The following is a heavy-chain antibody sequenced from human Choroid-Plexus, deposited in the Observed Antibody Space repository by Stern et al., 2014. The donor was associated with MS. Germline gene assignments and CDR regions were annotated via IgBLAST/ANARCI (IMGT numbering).Heavy chain of an antibody. D-gene: IGHD2/OR15-2a*01. CDR3: AKDRQYLTYFFDH. J-gene: IGHJ5*02. CDR2: VAYDGSNK. CDR1: GFTFGSCA. Sequence: VQLLESGGGVVQPGRPLRLSCVASGFTFGSCAMHWVRQAPGQGLEWVAGVAYDGSNKYYADSVKGSFTISRDNSQNTLYMQMSSLRPEDTAVYYCAKDRQYLTYFFDHWGQGSLVTVSS. V-gene: IGHV3-30*18.